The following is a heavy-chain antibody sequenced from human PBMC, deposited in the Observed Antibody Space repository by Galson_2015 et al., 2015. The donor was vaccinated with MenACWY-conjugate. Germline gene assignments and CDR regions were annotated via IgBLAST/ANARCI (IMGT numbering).Heavy chain of an antibody. J-gene: IGHJ3*02. CDR1: GGSISSSGYY. D-gene: IGHD2-2*01. V-gene: IGHV4-39*01. CDR3: ARHDRTAPARSGAFDI. CDR2: IYYSGST. Sequence: SETLSLTCTVSGGSISSSGYYWDWIRQPPGRGLEWIGTIYYSGSTYYNSSLKSRVTISVDTSQNQFSLNLSSVTAADTAMYYCARHDRTAPARSGAFDIWGRGTMVTVSS.